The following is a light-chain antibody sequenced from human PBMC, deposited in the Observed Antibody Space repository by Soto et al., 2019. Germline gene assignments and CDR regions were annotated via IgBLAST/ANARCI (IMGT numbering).Light chain of an antibody. CDR3: SAYTTSNTWV. Sequence: QSVLTQPPSVSGAPGQRVTISCTGSSSNLGAGYDVHWYQQVPGTAPKFLIYVSSDRPSGVPDRFSGSRSGTSAFLAISGLQAEDEADYYCSAYTTSNTWVFGGGTKLTVL. J-gene: IGLJ3*02. CDR1: SSNLGAGYD. V-gene: IGLV1-40*01. CDR2: VSS.